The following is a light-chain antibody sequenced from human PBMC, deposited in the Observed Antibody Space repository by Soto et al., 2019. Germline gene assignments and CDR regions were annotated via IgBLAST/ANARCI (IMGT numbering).Light chain of an antibody. CDR1: SSDVGSYNL. CDR3: CSYAGSSTSVV. V-gene: IGLV2-23*01. CDR2: EGS. Sequence: QSALTQPASVSGSPGQSSTISYTGTSSDVGSYNLVSWYQQHPGKAPKLMIYEGSKRPSGVSNRFSGSKSGNTASLTISGLQAEDEADYYCCSYAGSSTSVVFGGGTKLTVL. J-gene: IGLJ2*01.